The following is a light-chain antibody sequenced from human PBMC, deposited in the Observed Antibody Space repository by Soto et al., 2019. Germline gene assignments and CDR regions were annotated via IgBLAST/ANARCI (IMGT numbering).Light chain of an antibody. Sequence: EIVLTQSPATLSLSPGERATLSCRASQSVSSNLAWYQQKPGQAPRLLIYDASNRATGIPARFSGSGSVTDFTLTISRLGPEDFAVYYCQRGDTFGQGTRLEIK. CDR2: DAS. CDR3: QRGDT. V-gene: IGKV3-11*01. CDR1: QSVSSN. J-gene: IGKJ5*01.